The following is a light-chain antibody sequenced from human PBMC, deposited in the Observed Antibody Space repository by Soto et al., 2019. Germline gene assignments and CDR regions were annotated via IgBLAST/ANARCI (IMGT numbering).Light chain of an antibody. CDR1: QGISTY. J-gene: IGKJ5*01. CDR2: GAP. CDR3: QQVDNYPIT. V-gene: IGKV1-9*01. Sequence: IQLTQSPSSLSASVGDRVTITCRASQGISTYLAWHQEKPGKAPKVLIYGAPNLQSGVPSRFSGSGSGTDFTLTISSLQPEDFATYYCQQVDNYPITFGQGTRLDIK.